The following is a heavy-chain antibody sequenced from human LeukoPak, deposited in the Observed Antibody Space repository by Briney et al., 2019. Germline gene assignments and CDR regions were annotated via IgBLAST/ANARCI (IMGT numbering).Heavy chain of an antibody. Sequence: GGSLRLSCAASGFAFRSYGMSWVRQAPGKGLEWVSPISDSGTYTYYADSLKGRFTISRDNSKNTVYVQINSLRAEDTAVYYCAKDPDNWGYYFDHWGQGTRVSVSS. J-gene: IGHJ4*02. D-gene: IGHD7-27*01. CDR2: ISDSGTYT. V-gene: IGHV3-23*01. CDR3: AKDPDNWGYYFDH. CDR1: GFAFRSYG.